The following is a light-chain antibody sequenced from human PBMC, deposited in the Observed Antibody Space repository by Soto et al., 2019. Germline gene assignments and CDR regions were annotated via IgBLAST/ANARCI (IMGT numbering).Light chain of an antibody. V-gene: IGLV2-14*01. J-gene: IGLJ1*01. CDR1: SSDVGDYEY. Sequence: QSVLTQPASVSGSPGQSITISCTGTSSDVGDYEYVSWYQQHPGKGPKLMIYEVSNRTSGVSNRFSGSKSGNTASLTISGLQAEDETEYFCSSHKRTSRVYVFGTGTKVTVL. CDR2: EVS. CDR3: SSHKRTSRVYV.